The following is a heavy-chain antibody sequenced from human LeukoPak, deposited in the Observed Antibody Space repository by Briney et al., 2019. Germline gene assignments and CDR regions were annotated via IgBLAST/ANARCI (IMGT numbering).Heavy chain of an antibody. CDR2: IYSGGST. CDR3: AREGYYDSRAYGFDL. D-gene: IGHD3-22*01. CDR1: GFTVSTKY. J-gene: IGHJ2*01. Sequence: PGGSLRLSCAASGFTVSTKYMSWVRQAPGKGLDWVSVIYSGGSTYYADSVKGRFTISRDNSKNTLYLQMNSLRAEDTAVYYCAREGYYDSRAYGFDLWGRGTLVTVSS. V-gene: IGHV3-66*01.